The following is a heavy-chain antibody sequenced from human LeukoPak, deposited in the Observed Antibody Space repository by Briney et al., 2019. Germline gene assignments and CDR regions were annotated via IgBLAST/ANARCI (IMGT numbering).Heavy chain of an antibody. J-gene: IGHJ4*02. Sequence: GGSLRLSCAASGFTFSSYWMHWVRHAPGKGLVCVSRINSDGSSTSYADSVKGRFTISRDNAKNTLYLQMNSLRAEDTAVYYCARVLVVDPFFDYWGQGTLVTVSS. D-gene: IGHD2-15*01. V-gene: IGHV3-74*01. CDR3: ARVLVVDPFFDY. CDR2: INSDGSST. CDR1: GFTFSSYW.